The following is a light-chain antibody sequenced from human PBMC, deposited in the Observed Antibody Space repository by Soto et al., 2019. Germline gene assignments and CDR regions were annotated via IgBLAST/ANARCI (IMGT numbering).Light chain of an antibody. Sequence: DIQMTQSPSTLSASVGDRVTITCLASQGVSSSLAWYHQQPGKAPKLLIYAATTLQSGVPSRFSGSGSGTDFTPTINSLQPEDFATYYCQQLHSYPFTFGQGTRLEIK. CDR2: AAT. CDR3: QQLHSYPFT. J-gene: IGKJ5*01. V-gene: IGKV1-9*01. CDR1: QGVSSS.